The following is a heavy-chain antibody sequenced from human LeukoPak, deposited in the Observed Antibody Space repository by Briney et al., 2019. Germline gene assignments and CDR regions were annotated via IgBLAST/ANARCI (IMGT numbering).Heavy chain of an antibody. CDR2: IYTTGGP. D-gene: IGHD3-22*01. J-gene: IGHJ4*02. Sequence: RSSETLSLTCTVSGGSINNYYWSWIRKTAGKGLEWVGRIYTTGGPDYNPSLESRVSISVDTSKNQFSLNLRSVTAADTAVYYCARESKIYDGDGYYHDSWGQGTLITVSS. CDR3: ARESKIYDGDGYYHDS. CDR1: GGSINNYY. V-gene: IGHV4-4*07.